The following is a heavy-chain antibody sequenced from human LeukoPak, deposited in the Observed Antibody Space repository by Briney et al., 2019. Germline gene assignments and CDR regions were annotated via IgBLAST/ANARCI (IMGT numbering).Heavy chain of an antibody. CDR1: GFTFDDYS. J-gene: IGHJ4*02. CDR3: AKALARMARISPVLDY. CDR2: ISWDGDST. Sequence: GGSLRLSCAASGFTFDDYSMHWVRQAPGKGLEWVSLISWDGDSTYYADSVKGRFTISRDNSKNSLYLQMNSLRPEDTALYYCAKALARMARISPVLDYWGQGTLVTVSS. V-gene: IGHV3-43D*03. D-gene: IGHD5-24*01.